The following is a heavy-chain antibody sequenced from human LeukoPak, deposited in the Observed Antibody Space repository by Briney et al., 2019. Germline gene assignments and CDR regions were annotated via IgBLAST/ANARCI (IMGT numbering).Heavy chain of an antibody. CDR2: IDWDDDK. CDR3: VRVKYQQLGGYYFDY. V-gene: IGHV2-70*11. J-gene: IGHJ4*02. Sequence: SGPTLVNPTQTLTLTCTFSGFSLSTSGMCVSWIRQPPGKALEWLARIDWDDDKYYSTSLKTRLTISKDTSKNQVVLTMTNMDPVDTATYYCVRVKYQQLGGYYFDYWGQGTLVTVSS. D-gene: IGHD2-2*01. CDR1: GFSLSTSGMC.